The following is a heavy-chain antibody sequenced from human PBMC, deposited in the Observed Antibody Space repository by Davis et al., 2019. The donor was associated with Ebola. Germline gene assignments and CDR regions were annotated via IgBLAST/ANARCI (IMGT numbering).Heavy chain of an antibody. CDR1: GYTFTSYG. J-gene: IGHJ4*02. Sequence: AASVKVSCKASGYTFTSYGITWLRQAPGQGLEWMGWINTYNGNTNYAQRVQGRVTITTDTSTSTAYMELRSLRSDDTAVYYCARNGVAAGTGFDYWGQGTLVTVSS. CDR2: INTYNGNT. D-gene: IGHD6-13*01. CDR3: ARNGVAAGTGFDY. V-gene: IGHV1-18*01.